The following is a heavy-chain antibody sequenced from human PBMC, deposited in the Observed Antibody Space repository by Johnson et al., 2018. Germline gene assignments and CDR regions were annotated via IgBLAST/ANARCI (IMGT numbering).Heavy chain of an antibody. J-gene: IGHJ6*02. D-gene: IGHD6-19*01. Sequence: QVQLVQSGAEVKKPGSSVKVSCKASGGTFSSYAISWVRQAPGQGLEWMGGIIPIFGTANYAQKFQGRVTITADESTSTAYMELSSLRSEDTAGYYCARELKGGSGWYDYDGMDVWGQGTTVTVSS. V-gene: IGHV1-69*01. CDR2: IIPIFGTA. CDR3: ARELKGGSGWYDYDGMDV. CDR1: GGTFSSYA.